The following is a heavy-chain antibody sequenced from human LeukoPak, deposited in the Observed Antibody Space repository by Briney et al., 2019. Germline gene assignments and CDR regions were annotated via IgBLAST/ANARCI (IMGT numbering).Heavy chain of an antibody. D-gene: IGHD3-10*01. CDR3: ARRVWRYYFKEVDY. CDR2: TYYSGST. CDR1: GGSISSSSYY. J-gene: IGHJ4*02. V-gene: IGHV4-39*01. Sequence: SSETLSLTCTVSGGSISSSSYYWGWIRQPPGKGLEWIGSTYYSGSTYYNPSLKSRVTISVDTSKNQFSLKLSSVTAADTAVYYCARRVWRYYFKEVDYWGQGTLVTVSS.